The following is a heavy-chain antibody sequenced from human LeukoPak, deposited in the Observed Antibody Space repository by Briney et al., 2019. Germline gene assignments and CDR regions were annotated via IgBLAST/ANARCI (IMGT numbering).Heavy chain of an antibody. D-gene: IGHD3-9*01. CDR3: TRDLMDYDVSTGLHHYMDV. V-gene: IGHV3-74*01. CDR2: INGDGRNI. Sequence: PGGSLRLSCVASGFTSNWMHWVRQDPRKGLVWVSRINGDGRNINYADSVRGRFTISRDNAKNTLYLQMNTLRVEDTAVYYCTRDLMDYDVSTGLHHYMDVWGQGTTVTVSS. CDR1: GFTSNW. J-gene: IGHJ6*02.